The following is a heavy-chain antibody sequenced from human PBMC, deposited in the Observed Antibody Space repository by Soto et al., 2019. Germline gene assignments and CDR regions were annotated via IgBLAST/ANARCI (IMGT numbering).Heavy chain of an antibody. J-gene: IGHJ4*02. V-gene: IGHV1-24*01. CDR2: FDPEDGET. Sequence: ASVKVSCKVSGYTLTELSMHWVRQAPGKGLEWMGGFDPEDGETIYAQKFQGRVTMTEDTSTDTAYMELSSLRSEDTAVYYCATSPGSGYYYLRRDYCGQRTLVTVSS. D-gene: IGHD3-22*01. CDR3: ATSPGSGYYYLRRDY. CDR1: GYTLTELS.